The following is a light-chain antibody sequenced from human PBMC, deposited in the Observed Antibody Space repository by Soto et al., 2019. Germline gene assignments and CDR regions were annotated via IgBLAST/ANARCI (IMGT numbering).Light chain of an antibody. Sequence: DIPTIQFPSTLSASVGEKVTLTFRASQSISSWLAWYQQKPGKAPKLLIYDASSLESGVPSRLSGSGSGTEFTLTISSLQPDDFATYYCQQYNSYSWTFGQGTKADI. CDR2: DAS. J-gene: IGKJ1*01. V-gene: IGKV1-5*01. CDR3: QQYNSYSWT. CDR1: QSISSW.